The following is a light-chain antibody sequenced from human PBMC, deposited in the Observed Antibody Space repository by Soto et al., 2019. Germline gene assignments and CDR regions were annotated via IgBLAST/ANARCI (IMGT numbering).Light chain of an antibody. J-gene: IGLJ1*01. Sequence: ALTQPASVSGSLGQSITIPCTGSSSDVGGYNYVSWHQQHPGKAPKLIISDVSHRPSGVSSRFSGSKSGNTASLIISGLQAEDEAGYYCSSFTRSTPTYVFGTGTKVTV. CDR3: SSFTRSTPTYV. CDR1: SSDVGGYNY. V-gene: IGLV2-14*01. CDR2: DVS.